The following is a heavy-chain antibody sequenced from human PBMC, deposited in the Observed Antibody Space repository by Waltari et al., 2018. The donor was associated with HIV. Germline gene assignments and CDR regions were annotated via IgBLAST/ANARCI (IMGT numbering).Heavy chain of an antibody. J-gene: IGHJ6*02. D-gene: IGHD2-21*02. CDR1: GFSFSDYS. CDR3: ARVGDRTYAMDV. V-gene: IGHV3-48*04. CDR2: FRSSSSNI. Sequence: EVQLVESGGGLIQPGGSLRLSCAASGFSFSDYSMNWVRQAPGKGLEWLSYFRSSSSNIYYADSGKGRFTISRDNAKTSLYLQMNSLRAEDTAVYYCARVGDRTYAMDVWGQGTTVTVSS.